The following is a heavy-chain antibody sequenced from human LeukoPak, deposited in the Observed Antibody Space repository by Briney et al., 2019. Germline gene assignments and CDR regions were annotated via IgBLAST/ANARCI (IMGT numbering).Heavy chain of an antibody. CDR3: AREGCGGGNCNSTIGWLDP. CDR1: GYTFTDYY. D-gene: IGHD2-15*01. J-gene: IGHJ5*02. V-gene: IGHV1-2*02. CDR2: INPDSGGT. Sequence: ASVKVSCKASGYTFTDYYIHWVRQAPGQGLEWMGWINPDSGGTRYAQKFQGRVTMTRDTSTSTAYMGLSSLRSDDTAVYYCAREGCGGGNCNSTIGWLDPWGQGTLVTVS.